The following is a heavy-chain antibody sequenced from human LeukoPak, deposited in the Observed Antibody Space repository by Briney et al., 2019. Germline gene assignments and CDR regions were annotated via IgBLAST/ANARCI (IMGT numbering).Heavy chain of an antibody. CDR1: GGSISSSSYY. J-gene: IGHJ6*03. CDR3: AAGDDYYYYYMDV. D-gene: IGHD7-27*01. V-gene: IGHV4-39*01. Sequence: PSETLSLTCTVSGGSISSSSYYWGWIRQPPGKGLEWIGSIYYSGSTYYNPSLKNRVTISVDTSKNQFSLKLSSVTAADTAVYYCAAGDDYYYYYMDVWGKGTTVTVSS. CDR2: IYYSGST.